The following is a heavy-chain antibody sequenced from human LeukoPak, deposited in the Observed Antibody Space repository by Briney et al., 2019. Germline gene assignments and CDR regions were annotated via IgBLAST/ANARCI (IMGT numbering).Heavy chain of an antibody. CDR1: GFTFSSYA. J-gene: IGHJ3*02. CDR2: ISGSGGST. D-gene: IGHD4-17*01. V-gene: IGHV3-23*01. CDR3: AKKYSPYGDYRPDAFDI. Sequence: GGSLRLSCAASGFTFSSYAMSWVRQAPGKGLEWVSAISGSGGSTYYADSVKGRFTISRDNSKNTLYLQMNSLRAEDTAVYYCAKKYSPYGDYRPDAFDIWGQGTMVTVSS.